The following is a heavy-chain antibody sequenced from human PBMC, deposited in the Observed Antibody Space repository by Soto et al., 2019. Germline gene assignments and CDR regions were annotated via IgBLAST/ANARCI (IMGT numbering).Heavy chain of an antibody. CDR3: AKDRSYGDNYYYYGMDV. V-gene: IGHV3-23*01. Sequence: GGSLRLSCAASGFTLSSYAMSWVRQAPGKGLEWVSAISGSGGSTYHADSVKGRFTISRDNSKNTLYLQMNSLRAEDTAVYYCAKDRSYGDNYYYYGMDVWGQGTTVTVSS. CDR1: GFTLSSYA. D-gene: IGHD4-17*01. CDR2: ISGSGGST. J-gene: IGHJ6*02.